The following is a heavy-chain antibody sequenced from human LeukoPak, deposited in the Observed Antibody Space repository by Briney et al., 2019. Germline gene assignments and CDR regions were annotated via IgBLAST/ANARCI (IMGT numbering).Heavy chain of an antibody. D-gene: IGHD3-10*01. V-gene: IGHV4-61*08. CDR3: AREKITMVRGVTRYNWFDP. CDR1: GGSISSGGYY. Sequence: NPSETLSLTCTVSGGSISSGGYYWSWIRQHPGKGLEWIGYIYYSGSTNYNPSLKSRVTISVDTSKNQISLKLSSVTAADTAVYYCAREKITMVRGVTRYNWFDPWGQGTLVTVSS. J-gene: IGHJ5*02. CDR2: IYYSGST.